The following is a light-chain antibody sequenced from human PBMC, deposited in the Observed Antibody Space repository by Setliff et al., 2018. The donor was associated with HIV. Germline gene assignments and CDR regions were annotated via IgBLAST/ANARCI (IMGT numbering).Light chain of an antibody. CDR3: QVWDSSSDHPFA. CDR2: YDS. Sequence: SYELTQPPSVSVAPGKTARITCEGNNIGSASVHWYQPKPGQAPVVVIYYDSDRPSGIPERFSGSNSGNTATLTISRVEAGDEADYYCQVWDSSSDHPFAFGTGTKVTVL. V-gene: IGLV3-21*04. J-gene: IGLJ1*01. CDR1: NIGSAS.